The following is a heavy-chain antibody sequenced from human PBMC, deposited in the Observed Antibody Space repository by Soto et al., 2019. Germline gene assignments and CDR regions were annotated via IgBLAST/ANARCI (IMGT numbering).Heavy chain of an antibody. V-gene: IGHV2-5*02. CDR3: AHRRPYSNSPEYFFDY. CDR1: GFSLRTSGVD. Sequence: QITLKESGPTLVKPTQTLTLTCTFSGFSLRTSGVDVGWIRQPPGKALEWLALIYWDDDKRYKPSLKSRLTITKGTSRNQVVLTMTNMDPLDTATYYCAHRRPYSNSPEYFFDYWGRGTLVTVSS. D-gene: IGHD6-6*01. J-gene: IGHJ4*02. CDR2: IYWDDDK.